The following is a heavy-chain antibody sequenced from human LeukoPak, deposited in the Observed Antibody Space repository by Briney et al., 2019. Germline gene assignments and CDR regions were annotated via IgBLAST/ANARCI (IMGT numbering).Heavy chain of an antibody. CDR2: ISSSGSTI. CDR3: AELGITMIGGV. Sequence: GGSLRLSCSASGFTFINYSMNWVRRAPGKGLEWVSYISSSGSTIYYADSVKGRFTISRDSAKNSLYLQMNSLRAEDTAVYYCAELGITMIGGVWGKGTTVTISS. V-gene: IGHV3-48*04. J-gene: IGHJ6*04. CDR1: GFTFINYS. D-gene: IGHD3-10*02.